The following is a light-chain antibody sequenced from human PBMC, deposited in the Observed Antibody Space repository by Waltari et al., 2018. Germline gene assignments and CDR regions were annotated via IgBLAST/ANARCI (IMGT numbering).Light chain of an antibody. CDR2: LGS. CDR3: MQSVQAPWT. Sequence: DIVMTQSPFSLPVTPGEPASISCRSSQNLLHSNGYNYLDWYLQKPGQSPQLLIYLGSYRASGVPDRFSGSGSGTDFTLKISRVEAEDVGAYYCMQSVQAPWTFGQGTKVEI. J-gene: IGKJ1*01. V-gene: IGKV2-28*01. CDR1: QNLLHSNGYNY.